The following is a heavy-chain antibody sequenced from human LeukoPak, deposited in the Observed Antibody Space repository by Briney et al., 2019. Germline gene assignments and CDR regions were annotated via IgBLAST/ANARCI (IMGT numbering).Heavy chain of an antibody. Sequence: GASVKVSCKASGYTFSSYDINWVRQATGQGLEWMGWMNPNSGNTGYAQKFQGRVTMTRNTSVSTAYMELSSLTSEDTAVYYCARNPSKTGWFDPWGQGTLV. CDR1: GYTFSSYD. CDR2: MNPNSGNT. J-gene: IGHJ5*02. CDR3: ARNPSKTGWFDP. V-gene: IGHV1-8*01. D-gene: IGHD4-11*01.